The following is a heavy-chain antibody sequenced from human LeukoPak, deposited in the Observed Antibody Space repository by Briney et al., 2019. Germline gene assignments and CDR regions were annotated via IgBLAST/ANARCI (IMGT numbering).Heavy chain of an antibody. CDR3: ARSSPYCSGGSCYSPTDY. J-gene: IGHJ4*02. V-gene: IGHV1-24*01. CDR2: FDPEDGET. CDR1: GYTLTELS. Sequence: ASVKVSCKVSGYTLTELSMHWVRQAPGKGLEWMGGFDPEDGETIYAQKFQGRVTMTEDTSTDTAYMELSRLRSDDTAVYYCARSSPYCSGGSCYSPTDYWGQGTLVTVSS. D-gene: IGHD2-15*01.